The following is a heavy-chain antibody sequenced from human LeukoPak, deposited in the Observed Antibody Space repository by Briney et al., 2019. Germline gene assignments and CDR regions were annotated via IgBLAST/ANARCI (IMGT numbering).Heavy chain of an antibody. D-gene: IGHD3-22*01. Sequence: GGSLRLSCAGSGFTFSSHSMNWVRQAPGKGLEWVSSISSSSSYIYYADSVKGRFTISRDNAKNSLYLQMNSPRAEDTAVYYCARVRTSMTMMNAFDIWGQGTMVTVSS. V-gene: IGHV3-21*01. CDR3: ARVRTSMTMMNAFDI. J-gene: IGHJ3*02. CDR2: ISSSSSYI. CDR1: GFTFSSHS.